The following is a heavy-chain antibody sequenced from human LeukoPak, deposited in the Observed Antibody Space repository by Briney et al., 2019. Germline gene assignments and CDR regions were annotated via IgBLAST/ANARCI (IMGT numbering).Heavy chain of an antibody. J-gene: IGHJ3*02. Sequence: SETLSLTCTVSGGSISSSSYYWSWIRQPAGKGLEWIGRIYTSGSTNYNPSLKSRVTMSVDTSKNQFSLKLSSVTAADTAVYYCARDDNFWSGGDAFDIWGQGTMVTVSS. CDR1: GGSISSSSYY. CDR3: ARDDNFWSGGDAFDI. V-gene: IGHV4-61*02. D-gene: IGHD3-3*01. CDR2: IYTSGST.